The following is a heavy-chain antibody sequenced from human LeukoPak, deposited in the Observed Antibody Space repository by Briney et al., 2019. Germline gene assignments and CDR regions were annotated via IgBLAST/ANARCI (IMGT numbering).Heavy chain of an antibody. V-gene: IGHV1-2*02. CDR1: GYTFTGYY. J-gene: IGHJ5*02. CDR3: ARDPDYYDSSGAFDP. D-gene: IGHD3-22*01. CDR2: INPNSGGT. Sequence: ASVKVSCKASGYTFTGYYMHWVRQAPGQGLEWMGWINPNSGGTNYAQKFQGRVTMTRDMSTSTVYMELSSLRSEDTAVYYCARDPDYYDSSGAFDPWGQGTLVTVSS.